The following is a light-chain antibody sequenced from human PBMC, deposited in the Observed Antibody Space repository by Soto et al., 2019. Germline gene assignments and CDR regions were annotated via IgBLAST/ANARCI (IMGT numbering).Light chain of an antibody. CDR3: SSYTTSSTLLYV. V-gene: IGLV2-14*01. Sequence: QSALTQPASVSGSPGQSITISCTGTSSDVGGYNYVSWYQQHPGKAPKLMIYAVSNRPSGVSTRFSGSKSGITASLTISGLQAEDEADYHCSSYTTSSTLLYVFGTGTKVTVL. CDR1: SSDVGGYNY. J-gene: IGLJ1*01. CDR2: AVS.